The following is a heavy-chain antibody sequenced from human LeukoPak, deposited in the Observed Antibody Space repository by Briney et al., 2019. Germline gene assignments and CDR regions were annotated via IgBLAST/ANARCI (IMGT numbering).Heavy chain of an antibody. D-gene: IGHD2-21*01. CDR1: GGSISGYF. J-gene: IGHJ4*02. CDR3: ARGPGISGDHIYPDY. V-gene: IGHV4-59*12. CDR2: IHYSGST. Sequence: SETLSLTCDVSGGSISGYFWSWIRQPPGKGLEWIAYIHYSGSTKYNPSLKSRVTMSVDTSKNQFSLSLTSVTAADTAVYFCARGPGISGDHIYPDYWGQGIQVTVSS.